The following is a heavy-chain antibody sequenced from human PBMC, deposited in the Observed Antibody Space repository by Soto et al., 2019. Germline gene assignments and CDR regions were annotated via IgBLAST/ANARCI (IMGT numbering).Heavy chain of an antibody. CDR2: IRGTGLNT. V-gene: IGHV3-23*01. CDR3: AKRASPANIDNWFDP. CDR1: GFVFKNFA. J-gene: IGHJ5*02. Sequence: WGSLRLSCLGSGFVFKNFAINWCRQPPGKGLEWVSVIRGTGLNTYYAASVKGRFNISRDNSKNTVYLQMDSLKVEDTAVYYCAKRASPANIDNWFDPWGPGTQVTVSS.